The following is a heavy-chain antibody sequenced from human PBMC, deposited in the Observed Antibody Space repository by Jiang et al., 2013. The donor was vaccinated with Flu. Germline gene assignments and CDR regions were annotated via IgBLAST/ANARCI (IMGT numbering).Heavy chain of an antibody. CDR2: IFYSDNT. J-gene: IGHJ4*02. CDR1: GDSITSGDFY. CDR3: SQRRPSYGADLDY. D-gene: IGHD4-17*01. Sequence: GPGLVKPSQTLSLTCTVSGDSITSGDFYWSWIRQPPGKGLEWLGHIFYSDNTYYNPSLKSRATISVDTSRNQFSLKLSSVTAADTAVYYCSQRRPSYGADLDYVGPGNPGHRLL. V-gene: IGHV4-30-4*01.